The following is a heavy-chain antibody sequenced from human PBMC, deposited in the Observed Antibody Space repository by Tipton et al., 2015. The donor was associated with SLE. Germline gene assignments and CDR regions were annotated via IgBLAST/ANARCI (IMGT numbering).Heavy chain of an antibody. D-gene: IGHD1-26*01. Sequence: LSLTCAASGFTFSSYSMNWVRQAPGKGLEWGSYISSSSSTIYYADSVKGRFTISRDNAKNSLYLQMNSLRAEDTAVYYCARDGWELFFDYWGQGTLVTVSS. CDR3: ARDGWELFFDY. J-gene: IGHJ4*02. V-gene: IGHV3-48*01. CDR1: GFTFSSYS. CDR2: ISSSSSTI.